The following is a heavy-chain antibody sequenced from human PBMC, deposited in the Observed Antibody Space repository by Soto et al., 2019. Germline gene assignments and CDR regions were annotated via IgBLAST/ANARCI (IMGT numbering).Heavy chain of an antibody. CDR1: GYTFTGYY. CDR2: INPNSGGT. CDR3: ARGLTIAAFKGMDV. J-gene: IGHJ6*02. V-gene: IGHV1-2*02. Sequence: ASVKVSCKASGYTFTGYYMHWVRQAPGQGLEWMGWINPNSGGTNYAQKFQGRVTMTRDTSISTAYMELSRLRSDDTAVYYCARGLTIAAFKGMDVWGQGATVTVSS. D-gene: IGHD6-6*01.